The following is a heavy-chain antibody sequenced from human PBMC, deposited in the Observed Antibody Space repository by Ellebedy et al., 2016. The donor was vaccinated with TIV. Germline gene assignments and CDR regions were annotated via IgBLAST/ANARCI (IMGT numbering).Heavy chain of an antibody. CDR3: ARRTDSGSYYDYFNN. CDR1: GASISNSGYY. V-gene: IGHV4-39*01. CDR2: IYNSGAT. J-gene: IGHJ4*02. D-gene: IGHD1-26*01. Sequence: SETLSLTCTVSGASISNSGYYWAWIRQPPGKRLEWIGNIYNSGATYYNPSLESRVTISVDTSKNQFSLELTYVTAADTALYYCARRTDSGSYYDYFNNWGQGTLVTVSS.